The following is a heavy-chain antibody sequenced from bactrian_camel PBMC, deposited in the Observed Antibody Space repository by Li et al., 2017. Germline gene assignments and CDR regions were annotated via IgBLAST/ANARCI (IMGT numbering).Heavy chain of an antibody. CDR2: IYNSGTT. D-gene: IGHD3*01. CDR3: AHRRPTPWDGFQGFRY. CDR1: GVTANMYC. V-gene: IGHV3S67*01. J-gene: IGHJ6*01. Sequence: VQLVESGGESVQPGGSLRLSCAASGVTANMYCMGWFRQVPGNGREAVAVIYNSGTTIYGDSVKGRFTISKDSAKNTLYLQMNSLEPEDTAMYYCAHRRPTPWDGFQGFRYWGQGTQVTVS.